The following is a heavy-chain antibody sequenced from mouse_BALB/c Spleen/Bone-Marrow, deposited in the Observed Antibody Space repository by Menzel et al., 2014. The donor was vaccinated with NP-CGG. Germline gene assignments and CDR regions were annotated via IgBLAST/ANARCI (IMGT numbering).Heavy chain of an antibody. CDR2: INPYNDGT. V-gene: IGHV1-14*01. CDR3: ARGGGNFFPPMYY. D-gene: IGHD2-1*01. J-gene: IGHJ4*01. CDR1: VYTFTNYV. Sequence: EVQLVESGPELVKPGASVKMSCKASVYTFTNYVIHWVKQKPGQGLEWIGYINPYNDGTKYNEKFRGKATLTSDKSSSTAYMELSSLTSEDAAVYYCARGGGNFFPPMYYWGQGTSVTVSS.